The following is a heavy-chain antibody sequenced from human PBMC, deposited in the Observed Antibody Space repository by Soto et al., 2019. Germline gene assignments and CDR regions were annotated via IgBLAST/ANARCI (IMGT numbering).Heavy chain of an antibody. V-gene: IGHV1-2*04. Sequence: ASVKVSCKASGYTFTGYYMHWVRQAPGQGLEWMGWINPNSGGTNYAQKFQGWVTMTRDTSISTAYMELSRLRSDDTAVYYCARDAGVAGGPYYYYGMDVWGQGTTVTVSS. J-gene: IGHJ6*02. CDR1: GYTFTGYY. CDR3: ARDAGVAGGPYYYYGMDV. D-gene: IGHD6-19*01. CDR2: INPNSGGT.